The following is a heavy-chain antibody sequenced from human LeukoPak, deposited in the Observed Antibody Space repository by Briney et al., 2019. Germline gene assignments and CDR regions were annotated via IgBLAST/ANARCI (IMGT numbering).Heavy chain of an antibody. CDR3: ARGSHYYDSSGYYAAGY. J-gene: IGHJ4*02. D-gene: IGHD3-22*01. CDR2: IKQDGSEK. V-gene: IGHV3-7*04. CDR1: GFTFSSYW. Sequence: GGSLRLSCAASGFTFSSYWMSWVRQAPGKGLEWVANIKQDGSEKYYVDSVKGRFTISRDNGKNSLYLQMNSLRAEDTAVYYCARGSHYYDSSGYYAAGYWGQGTLVTVSS.